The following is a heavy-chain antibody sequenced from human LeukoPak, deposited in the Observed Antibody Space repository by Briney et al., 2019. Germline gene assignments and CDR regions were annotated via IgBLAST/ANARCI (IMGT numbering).Heavy chain of an antibody. J-gene: IGHJ5*02. Sequence: SETLSLTCAVYGGSFSGYYWSWIRQPPGKGLEWIGEINHSGSTNYNPSLKSRVTISVDTSKNQLSLKLSSVTAADTAVYYCARRKNTAIAMVRGVRGGLNWFDPWGQGTLVTVSS. V-gene: IGHV4-34*01. CDR2: INHSGST. CDR3: ARRKNTAIAMVRGVRGGLNWFDP. CDR1: GGSFSGYY. D-gene: IGHD3-10*01.